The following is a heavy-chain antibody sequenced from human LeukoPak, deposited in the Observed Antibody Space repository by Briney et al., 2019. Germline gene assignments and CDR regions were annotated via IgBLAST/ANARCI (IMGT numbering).Heavy chain of an antibody. CDR2: INPNSGGT. V-gene: IGHV1-2*02. CDR1: GYTFTGYY. Sequence: ASVKVSCKASGYTFTGYYMHWVRQAPGQGLEWMGWINPNSGGTNYAQKFQGRVTMTRDTSISTAYMELSRLRSDDTAVYYCARVAQGRITMVRGVGDYWGQGTLVTVSS. J-gene: IGHJ4*02. D-gene: IGHD3-10*01. CDR3: ARVAQGRITMVRGVGDY.